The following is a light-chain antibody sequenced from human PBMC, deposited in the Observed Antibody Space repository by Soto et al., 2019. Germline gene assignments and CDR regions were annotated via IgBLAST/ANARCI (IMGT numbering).Light chain of an antibody. CDR1: TSDVGSHNF. CDR3: SSYTTSTSFIL. V-gene: IGLV2-14*01. Sequence: QSALTQPASVSGSPGQSITISCTGTTSDVGSHNFVSWYQQLPGKAPKLLIYEVTNRPSGTSNRFSGSKSGNTASLTISGLQAEDEAYYYCSSYTTSTSFILFGGGTQLTVL. CDR2: EVT. J-gene: IGLJ2*01.